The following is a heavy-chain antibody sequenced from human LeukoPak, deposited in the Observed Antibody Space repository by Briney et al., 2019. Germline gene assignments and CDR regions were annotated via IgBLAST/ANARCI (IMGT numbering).Heavy chain of an antibody. V-gene: IGHV4-39*01. CDR2: IYDSGST. D-gene: IGHD6-19*01. Sequence: SETLSLTCTVSGGSLSSSSYDWGWSRQPPGKGLEWIGSIYDSGSTYYNPTLKSRVTISVDTSKNQFSLKLSSVTAADTAVYYCARLVAVAARYYYYYYYMDVWGKGTTVTVSS. J-gene: IGHJ6*03. CDR3: ARLVAVAARYYYYYYYMDV. CDR1: GGSLSSSSYD.